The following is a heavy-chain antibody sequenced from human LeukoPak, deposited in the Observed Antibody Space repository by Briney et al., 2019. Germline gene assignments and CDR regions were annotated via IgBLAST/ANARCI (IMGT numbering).Heavy chain of an antibody. Sequence: GGSLRLSCAASGFTFSSYWMHWVRQAPGKGLVWVSRINSDGSSTSYADSVKGRFTISRDNAKNTLYLQMNSLRAEDTAVHYCATLTANENFDYWGQGTLVTVSS. J-gene: IGHJ4*02. D-gene: IGHD2-21*02. CDR1: GFTFSSYW. CDR2: INSDGSST. CDR3: ATLTANENFDY. V-gene: IGHV3-74*01.